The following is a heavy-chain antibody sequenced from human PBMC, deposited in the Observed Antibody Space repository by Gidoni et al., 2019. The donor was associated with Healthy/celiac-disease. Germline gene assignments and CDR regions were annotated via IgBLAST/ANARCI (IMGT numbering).Heavy chain of an antibody. CDR1: GGSISSYY. V-gene: IGHV4-4*07. CDR3: ARDAYYYDSSGYYQYFQH. Sequence: QVQLQESGPGLVKPSETLSLTCTVSGGSISSYYWSWIRQPAGKGLEWIGRIYTSGSTNSNPSLKSRVTMSVDTSKNQFSLKLSSVTAADTAVYYCARDAYYYDSSGYYQYFQHWGQGTLVTVSS. CDR2: IYTSGST. J-gene: IGHJ1*01. D-gene: IGHD3-22*01.